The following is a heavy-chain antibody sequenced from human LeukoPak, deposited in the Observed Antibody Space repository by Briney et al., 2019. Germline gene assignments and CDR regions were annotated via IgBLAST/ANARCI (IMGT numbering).Heavy chain of an antibody. CDR2: IKQDGSEK. J-gene: IGHJ4*02. CDR1: GFTFSSYW. Sequence: GGALRLSCAPSGFTFSSYWMSWVRQAPGKGRWRVANIKQDGSEKYYVDSVKGRFTISRGNAKNSQYLQMNSLRAEDTAAYYCARGRSSSWNWGQGTLVTVSS. D-gene: IGHD6-13*01. CDR3: ARGRSSSWN. V-gene: IGHV3-7*01.